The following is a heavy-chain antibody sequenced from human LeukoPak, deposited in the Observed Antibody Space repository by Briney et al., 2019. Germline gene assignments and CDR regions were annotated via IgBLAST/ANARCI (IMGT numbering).Heavy chain of an antibody. J-gene: IGHJ4*02. V-gene: IGHV3-23*01. D-gene: IGHD3-9*01. Sequence: GGSPRLSSPSSGFTFSYYGMSWDRQAPGNGLDWVSTITNSGDETFYADSVEGRFTISRDNSRNTVNLQMNNLRAEDTAIYYCVKSGPYYFAHWGEGTLVIVSS. CDR1: GFTFSYYG. CDR3: VKSGPYYFAH. CDR2: ITNSGDET.